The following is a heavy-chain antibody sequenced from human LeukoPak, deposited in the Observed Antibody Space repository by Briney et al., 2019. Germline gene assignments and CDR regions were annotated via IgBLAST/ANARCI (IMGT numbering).Heavy chain of an antibody. V-gene: IGHV5-51*01. D-gene: IGHD3-22*01. CDR3: AKHADYYDSGGYNYFDY. Sequence: GESLKISCKGSGYSLTSYWIGWERQMPGKGLEWMGIIYPGDSDTRYSPSFQGQVTISADKSISTAYLQWSSLKASDTAMYYCAKHADYYDSGGYNYFDYWGQGTLVTVSS. CDR2: IYPGDSDT. J-gene: IGHJ4*02. CDR1: GYSLTSYW.